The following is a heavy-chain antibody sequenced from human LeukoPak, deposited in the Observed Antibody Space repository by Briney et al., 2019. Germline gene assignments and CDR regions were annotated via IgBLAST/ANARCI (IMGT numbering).Heavy chain of an antibody. J-gene: IGHJ4*02. CDR2: INSDGSST. CDR3: ARARSGSYDY. CDR1: GITFSTYW. Sequence: GGSLRLSCAASGITFSTYWMHWVRQAPGKGLVWVSRINSDGSSTSYADSVKGRFTISRDNSKNTLYLQMNSLRAEDTAVYYCARARSGSYDYWGQGTLVTVSS. V-gene: IGHV3-74*01. D-gene: IGHD1-26*01.